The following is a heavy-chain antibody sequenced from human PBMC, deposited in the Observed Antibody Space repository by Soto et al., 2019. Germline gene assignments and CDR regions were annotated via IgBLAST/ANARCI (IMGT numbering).Heavy chain of an antibody. J-gene: IGHJ4*02. CDR2: ISAYNGNT. D-gene: IGHD1-26*01. V-gene: IGHV1-18*04. CDR3: VGGATLSSFDY. CDR1: GYTFTSYG. Sequence: GALVTVSCKASGYTFTSYGISWVRQAPGQGLEWMGWISAYNGNTNYAQKLQGRVTMTTDTSTSTAYMELRSLRSDDTAVYYCVGGATLSSFDYWGQGTLVTVSS.